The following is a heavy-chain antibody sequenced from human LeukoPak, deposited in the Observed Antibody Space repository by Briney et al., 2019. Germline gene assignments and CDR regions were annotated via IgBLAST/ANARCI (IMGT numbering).Heavy chain of an antibody. CDR1: GYTFTSYG. CDR2: VSAYNGNT. J-gene: IGHJ4*02. CDR3: ARDLRDGSSWVDY. Sequence: GASVKVSCKASGYTFTSYGISWVRQAPGQGLEWMGWVSAYNGNTSYAQKFQGRVTMTTDTFTSTAYMDLRSLRSDDTAVYYCARDLRDGSSWVDYWGQGTLVTVSS. V-gene: IGHV1-18*01. D-gene: IGHD6-13*01.